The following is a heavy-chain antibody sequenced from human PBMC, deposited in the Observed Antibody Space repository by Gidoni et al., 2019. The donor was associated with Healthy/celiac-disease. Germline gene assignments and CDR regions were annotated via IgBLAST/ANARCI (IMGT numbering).Heavy chain of an antibody. Sequence: QVQLVQSGAEVKKPGSSVKVSCKASGGTFSSYTISWVRQAPGQGLEWMGRIIPILGIANYAQKFQGRVTITADKSTSTAYMELSSLRSEDTAVYYCARWSGPDSSSHYYYYGMDVWGQGTTVTVSS. CDR1: GGTFSSYT. D-gene: IGHD6-6*01. J-gene: IGHJ6*02. CDR3: ARWSGPDSSSHYYYYGMDV. V-gene: IGHV1-69*02. CDR2: IIPILGIA.